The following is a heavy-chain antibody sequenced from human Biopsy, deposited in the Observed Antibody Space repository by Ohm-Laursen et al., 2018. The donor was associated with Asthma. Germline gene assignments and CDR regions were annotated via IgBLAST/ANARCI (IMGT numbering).Heavy chain of an antibody. CDR2: IKHDGSER. D-gene: IGHD3-3*02. V-gene: IGHV3-7*01. Sequence: GSLRLSCTASGFTFGDYWMSWVRQVPGKGLEWVANIKHDGSERSHVDSLKGRFTISGDNAKNSLYLQMNSLRAEDTAVYYCARTFHFWSPYHAEHYQLWGQGTLVTVSS. J-gene: IGHJ1*01. CDR3: ARTFHFWSPYHAEHYQL. CDR1: GFTFGDYW.